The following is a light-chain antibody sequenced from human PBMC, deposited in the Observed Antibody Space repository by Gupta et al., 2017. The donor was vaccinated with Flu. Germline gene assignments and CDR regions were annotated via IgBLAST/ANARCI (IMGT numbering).Light chain of an antibody. V-gene: IGKV3-20*01. J-gene: IGKJ2*01. CDR1: QFVRTTF. CDR3: QQYSSSPYT. CDR2: GAS. Sequence: TVLTQSPGTLSLSPGERVTLSCRASQFVRTTFLAWYQQRPGQTPGLLIYGASTRAPGVPDRFSAGGSGTDFTLTISRLDPEDVAVYYCQQYSSSPYTFGQGTKVEIK.